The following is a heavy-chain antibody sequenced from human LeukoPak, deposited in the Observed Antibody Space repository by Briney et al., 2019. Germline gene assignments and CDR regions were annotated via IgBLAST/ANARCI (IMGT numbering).Heavy chain of an antibody. Sequence: ASVKVSCKASGGTFSSYAISWVRQAPGQGLEWMGGIIPIFGTANYAQKFQGRVTITADESTSTAYMELSSLRSEDTAVYYCARSTVEYSYGWFDYWGQGTLVTVSS. CDR3: ARSTVEYSYGWFDY. D-gene: IGHD5-18*01. CDR2: IIPIFGTA. CDR1: GGTFSSYA. J-gene: IGHJ4*02. V-gene: IGHV1-69*13.